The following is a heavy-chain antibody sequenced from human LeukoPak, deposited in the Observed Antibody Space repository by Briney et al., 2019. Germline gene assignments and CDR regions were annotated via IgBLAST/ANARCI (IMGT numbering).Heavy chain of an antibody. V-gene: IGHV2-5*01. J-gene: IGHJ4*02. CDR1: GFSLSTSGVG. Sequence: SGPTLVNPTQTLTLTCTFSGFSLSTSGVGVGWIRQPPGKALEWLALIYWNDDKRYSPSLKSRLTITKDTSKNQVVLTMTNMDPVDTATYYCAHRGSLIYSNSSYYFDYWGQGTLVTVSS. CDR3: AHRGSLIYSNSSYYFDY. CDR2: IYWNDDK. D-gene: IGHD6-13*01.